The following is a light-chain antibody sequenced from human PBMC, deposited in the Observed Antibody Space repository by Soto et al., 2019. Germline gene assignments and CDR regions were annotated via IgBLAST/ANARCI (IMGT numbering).Light chain of an antibody. J-gene: IGKJ1*01. CDR1: QSIRNW. V-gene: IGKV1-5*01. CDR3: QQYHIYWT. Sequence: DIQMTQSPSTIYTSXRDSVTIACRASQSIRNWLAWYQQKPGKAPKFLIYDVSSLESGVPSRFSDSGSGTEFTLTISSLQPDDFATYYCQQYHIYWTFGQGTKVDI. CDR2: DVS.